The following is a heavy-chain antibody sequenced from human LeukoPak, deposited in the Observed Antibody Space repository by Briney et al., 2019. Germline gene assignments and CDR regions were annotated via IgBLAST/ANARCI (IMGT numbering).Heavy chain of an antibody. CDR2: ISDSGGGT. CDR1: GFTFNTYS. CDR3: DGADF. Sequence: SGGSLRLSCAASGFTFNTYSMNWARQAPGKGLEWVSTISDSGGGTYYADSVKGRFTISRDNSKNTLYLQMNSLRAEDTAVYYCDGADFWGQGTLVTVSS. J-gene: IGHJ4*02. V-gene: IGHV3-23*01.